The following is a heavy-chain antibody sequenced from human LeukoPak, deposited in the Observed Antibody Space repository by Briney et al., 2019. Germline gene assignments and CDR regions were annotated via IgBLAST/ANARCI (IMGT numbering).Heavy chain of an antibody. CDR3: ARVGYSYGSHAFDI. CDR2: IHYTGTT. CDR1: GGSINSHY. Sequence: SETLSLTCIVSGGSINSHYWSWIRQPPGKGLEWIGDIHYTGTTKYNPSVKSRVTISIDTSKNQFSLKLSSVTAADTAVYYCARVGYSYGSHAFDIWGQGTMVTVSS. J-gene: IGHJ3*02. V-gene: IGHV4-59*08. D-gene: IGHD5-18*01.